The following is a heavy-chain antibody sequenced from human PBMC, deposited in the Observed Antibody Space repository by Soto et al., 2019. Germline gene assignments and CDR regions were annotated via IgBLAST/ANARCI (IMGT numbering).Heavy chain of an antibody. CDR3: PRGHRADSSGTGDH. D-gene: IGHD3-16*01. CDR2: ISDDVTTT. CDR1: GFTFSMYW. Sequence: GGSLRLSCVVSGFTFSMYWMHWVRQVPGQSPFWVSRISDDVTTTNYADSVRGRFTISRDNSKNTLYLQMNNLKPDDTAIYYCPRGHRADSSGTGDHWGQGTRVTVSS. J-gene: IGHJ4*02. V-gene: IGHV3-74*01.